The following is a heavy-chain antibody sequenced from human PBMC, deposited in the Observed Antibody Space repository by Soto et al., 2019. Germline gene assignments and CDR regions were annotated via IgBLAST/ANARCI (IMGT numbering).Heavy chain of an antibody. CDR2: ISSYNGNT. CDR1: GYTFITSG. V-gene: IGHV1-18*01. Sequence: QVQLVQSGAEVKKPGASVKVSCKASGYTFITSGISWVRQAPGQGLAWMGWISSYNGNTNYAQKLQGRVTMTTDTSTTTAYMELRSLRSDDTAVYYCARDRPTSSIRARDYYYAMDVWGQGTTVTVSS. J-gene: IGHJ6*02. CDR3: ARDRPTSSIRARDYYYAMDV. D-gene: IGHD6-6*01.